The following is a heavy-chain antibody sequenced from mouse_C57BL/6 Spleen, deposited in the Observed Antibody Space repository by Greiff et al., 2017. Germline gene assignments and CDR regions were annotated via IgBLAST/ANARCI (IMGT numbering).Heavy chain of an antibody. J-gene: IGHJ2*01. CDR1: GYTFTSYW. CDR3: ARGQTAQNFDY. D-gene: IGHD3-2*02. CDR2: IDPSDSET. Sequence: QVQLQQPGAELVRPGSSVKLSCKASGYTFTSYWMHWVKQRPIQGLEWIGNIDPSDSETHYNQKFKDKATLTVDKSSSTAYMQLSSLTSEDSAVYYCARGQTAQNFDYWGQGTTLTVSS. V-gene: IGHV1-52*01.